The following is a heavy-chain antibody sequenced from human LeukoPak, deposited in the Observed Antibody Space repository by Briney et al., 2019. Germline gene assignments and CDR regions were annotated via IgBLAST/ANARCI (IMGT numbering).Heavy chain of an antibody. CDR3: ARDSARYSGSYYY. D-gene: IGHD1-26*01. CDR2: INPNSGGT. J-gene: IGHJ4*02. Sequence: GASVKVSCKASGYTFTGYYMHWVRQAPGQGLEWMGWINPNSGGTNYAQKFQGRVTMTRDTPISTAYMELSRLRSDDTAVYYCARDSARYSGSYYYWGQGTLVTVSS. CDR1: GYTFTGYY. V-gene: IGHV1-2*02.